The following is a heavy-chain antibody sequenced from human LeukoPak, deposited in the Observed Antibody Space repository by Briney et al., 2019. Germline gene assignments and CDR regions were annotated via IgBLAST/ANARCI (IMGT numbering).Heavy chain of an antibody. CDR3: ASELNIAARPIY. J-gene: IGHJ4*02. CDR1: GGSISGGSYY. D-gene: IGHD6-6*01. CDR2: IYTSGST. Sequence: SETLSLTCTVSGGSISGGSYYWSWIRQPAGKGLEWIGCIYTSGSTNYNPSLKSRVTISVDTSKNQFSLKLSSVTAADTAVYYCASELNIAARPIYWGQGTLVTVSS. V-gene: IGHV4-61*02.